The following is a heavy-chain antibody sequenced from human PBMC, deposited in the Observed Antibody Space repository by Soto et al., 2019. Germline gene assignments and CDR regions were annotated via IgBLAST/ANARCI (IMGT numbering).Heavy chain of an antibody. D-gene: IGHD2-15*01. Sequence: GGSLRLSCAASGFTFSSYAMSWVRQAPGKGLEWVAVIRDDGGSKYYADSVKGRFTISRDNSKNTLYLQMNSLRAEDTAVYYCARDDKDIVVVVAATDGMDVWGQGTTVTVSS. V-gene: IGHV3-33*08. CDR1: GFTFSSYA. CDR3: ARDDKDIVVVVAATDGMDV. CDR2: IRDDGGSK. J-gene: IGHJ6*02.